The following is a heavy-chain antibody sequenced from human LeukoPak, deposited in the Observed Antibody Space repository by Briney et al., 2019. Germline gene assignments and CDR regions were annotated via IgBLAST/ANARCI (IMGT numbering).Heavy chain of an antibody. Sequence: SETLSLTCTVSGGSISSYYWSWIRQPAGKGLEWIGRIYTSGSTNYNPSLKSRVTMSVDTSKNQSSLKLSSVTAADTAVYYCASSRAVAGSMHFDYWGQGTLVTVSS. CDR2: IYTSGST. CDR3: ASSRAVAGSMHFDY. CDR1: GGSISSYY. D-gene: IGHD6-19*01. J-gene: IGHJ4*02. V-gene: IGHV4-4*07.